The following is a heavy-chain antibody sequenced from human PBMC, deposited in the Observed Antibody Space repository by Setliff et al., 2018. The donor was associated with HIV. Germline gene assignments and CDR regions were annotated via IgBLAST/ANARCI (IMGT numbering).Heavy chain of an antibody. J-gene: IGHJ3*01. Sequence: QSGGSLRLSCAASGLTLSNSAMTWVRQKPGRGLEWVSLIQSGGIIYYADSVKGRFTISRDNSNDTLSLQMSSLRAEDTALYYCAKLDYYDYSGSWARKVAIDFWGRGTMVTVSS. CDR1: GLTLSNSA. CDR2: IQSGGII. V-gene: IGHV3-23*01. D-gene: IGHD3-22*01. CDR3: AKLDYYDYSGSWARKVAIDF.